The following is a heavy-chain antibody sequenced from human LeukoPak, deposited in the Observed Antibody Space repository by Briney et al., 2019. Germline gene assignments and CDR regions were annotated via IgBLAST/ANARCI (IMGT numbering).Heavy chain of an antibody. CDR2: IKQGGSEK. J-gene: IGHJ1*01. CDR1: GFTFSSYW. CDR3: ERDGYSSSWYTYEYFQH. D-gene: IGHD6-13*01. Sequence: GGCLRLSCAASGFTFSSYWMSWVRQPAGKWLEWVANIKQGGSEKYYVEYVKGRLTIYRDNAKNSLYLQMNSPRAEDTAVYYCERDGYSSSWYTYEYFQHWGQGTLVTVSS. V-gene: IGHV3-7*01.